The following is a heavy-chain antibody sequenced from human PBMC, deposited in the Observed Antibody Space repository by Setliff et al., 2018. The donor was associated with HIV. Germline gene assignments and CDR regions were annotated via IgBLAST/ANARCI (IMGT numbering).Heavy chain of an antibody. CDR3: ARDESDSLYYMDYYYMDV. Sequence: ASVKVSCKASGYTFTSYAMNWVRQAPGQGLEWMGWINTNTGNPTYAQGFTGRFVFSLDTSVSTAYLQISSLKAEDTAVYYCARDESDSLYYMDYYYMDVWGKGTTVTVSS. CDR1: GYTFTSYA. D-gene: IGHD3-10*01. CDR2: INTNTGNP. J-gene: IGHJ6*03. V-gene: IGHV7-4-1*02.